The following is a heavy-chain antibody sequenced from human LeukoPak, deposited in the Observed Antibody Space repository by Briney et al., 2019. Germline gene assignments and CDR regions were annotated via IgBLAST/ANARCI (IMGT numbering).Heavy chain of an antibody. Sequence: PGGSLRLSCAASGFTFSTYWMHWVRQAPGTGLVWVSRIDTDGSSTTYADSVKGRFTISRDNAKNTLYLQMNSLRAEDTAVYYCARDLLNIGGVDYWGQGTLVTVSS. D-gene: IGHD2/OR15-2a*01. J-gene: IGHJ4*02. CDR2: IDTDGSST. CDR1: GFTFSTYW. V-gene: IGHV3-74*03. CDR3: ARDLLNIGGVDY.